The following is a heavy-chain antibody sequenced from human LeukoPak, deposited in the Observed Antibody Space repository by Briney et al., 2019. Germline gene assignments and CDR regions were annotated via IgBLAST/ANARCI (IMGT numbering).Heavy chain of an antibody. CDR3: VRDYGGSSGAFDL. D-gene: IGHD4-23*01. J-gene: IGHJ3*01. CDR2: ISSSSGDI. Sequence: GGSLRLSCRASGFIFSSYALNWVRRAPGQGLEWVSSISSSSGDIYYTDSVKGRFTISRDNARKSLYLQMNSLGVEDTAVYYCVRDYGGSSGAFDLWGQGTMVTVSS. V-gene: IGHV3-21*01. CDR1: GFIFSSYA.